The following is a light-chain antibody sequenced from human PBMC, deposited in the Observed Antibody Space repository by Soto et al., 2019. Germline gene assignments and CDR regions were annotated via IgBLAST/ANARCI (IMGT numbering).Light chain of an antibody. CDR2: GNN. CDR1: SSNIGAGHD. CDR3: QSYDSSLSGVV. V-gene: IGLV1-40*01. J-gene: IGLJ2*01. Sequence: SVLTQPPSVSGAPGQRVTISCTGSSSNIGAGHDVHWYQQLPGTAPQLLIYGNNDRPSGVPDRFSGSKSGTSASLAITGLQAENEADYYCQSYDSSLSGVVFGGGTQLTVL.